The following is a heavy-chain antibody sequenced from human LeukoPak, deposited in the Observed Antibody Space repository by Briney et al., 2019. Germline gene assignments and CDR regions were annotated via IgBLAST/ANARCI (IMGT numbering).Heavy chain of an antibody. D-gene: IGHD1-26*01. CDR1: GYTFTGYY. Sequence: ASVKVSCKASGYTFTGYYMHWVRQAPGQGLEWIGWINPNSGGTNYAQKFQGRVTMTRDTSISTAYMELSRLRSDDTAVYYCARGLRGIVGATGHYWGQGTLVTVSS. CDR2: INPNSGGT. CDR3: ARGLRGIVGATGHY. J-gene: IGHJ4*02. V-gene: IGHV1-2*02.